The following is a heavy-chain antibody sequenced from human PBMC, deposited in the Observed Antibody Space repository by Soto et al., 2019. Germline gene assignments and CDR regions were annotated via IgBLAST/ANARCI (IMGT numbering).Heavy chain of an antibody. CDR2: ISAYNGNT. CDR3: ARTVTGYYGSIDP. D-gene: IGHD3-10*01. Sequence: ASVKVTCKDSGYTFTSNGSSWVRQAPGQGLEWMGWISAYNGNTNYAQKLQGRVAMTTDTSTSTAYMELRSLRSDDTAVYYCARTVTGYYGSIDPWGQGTLVTVSS. J-gene: IGHJ5*02. V-gene: IGHV1-18*04. CDR1: GYTFTSNG.